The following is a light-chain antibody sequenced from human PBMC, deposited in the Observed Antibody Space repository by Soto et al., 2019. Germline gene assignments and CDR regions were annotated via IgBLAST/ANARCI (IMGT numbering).Light chain of an antibody. CDR3: QQFNTYPYT. CDR2: DAS. Sequence: AIPLTQSPSSLSASVGDRVTITCRASQGIGSSLVWYQQKSGRAPDLLIYDASILESGVPSRFRGSGSGTEFTLTISSLQPEDFVTYHCQQFNTYPYTFGQGTKLEIK. V-gene: IGKV1-13*02. J-gene: IGKJ2*01. CDR1: QGIGSS.